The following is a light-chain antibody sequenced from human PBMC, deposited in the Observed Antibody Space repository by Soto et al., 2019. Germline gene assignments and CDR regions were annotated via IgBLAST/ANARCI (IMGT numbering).Light chain of an antibody. CDR1: QSVSSTY. J-gene: IGKJ4*01. CDR2: GAS. CDR3: QNHGSSFT. V-gene: IGKV3-20*01. Sequence: EIVLTQSPGTLSLSPGERATLSCRASQSVSSTYLAWYQQKPGQPPRLLIYGASSRATGIPDRFSGSGSGTDFTLTISRLEPEDFAVYFCQNHGSSFTFGGGTKVEIK.